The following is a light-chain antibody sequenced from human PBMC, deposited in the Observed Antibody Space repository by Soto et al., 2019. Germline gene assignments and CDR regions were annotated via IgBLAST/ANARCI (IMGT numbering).Light chain of an antibody. CDR1: SSNIGSNI. CDR3: AAWDDSLKGVV. CDR2: SNN. Sequence: QTVVTQPPSASAAPGQRVTISCSGSSSNIGSNIVNWYQQVPGTAPKLLIYSNNHRPSGVPDRFSGSKSGTSASLAISGLQSEDEADYYCAAWDDSLKGVVFGGGTNVTVL. V-gene: IGLV1-44*01. J-gene: IGLJ2*01.